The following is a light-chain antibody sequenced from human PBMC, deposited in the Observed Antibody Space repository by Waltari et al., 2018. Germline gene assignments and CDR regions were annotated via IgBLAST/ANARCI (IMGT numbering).Light chain of an antibody. J-gene: IGKJ1*01. CDR2: WAS. CDR1: QSVLYTSNNNNY. CDR3: QQYYNTPPT. Sequence: DIVMTQSPDSLAASLGERATINCNSSQSVLYTSNNNNYLAWYPQKPGQPPKLLISWASTRESGVPDRFSGSGSGTDFTLTISSLQAEDVAVYHCQQYYNTPPTFGQGTKVEIK. V-gene: IGKV4-1*01.